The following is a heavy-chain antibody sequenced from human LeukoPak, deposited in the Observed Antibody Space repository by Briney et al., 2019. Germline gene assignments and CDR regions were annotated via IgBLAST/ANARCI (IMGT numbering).Heavy chain of an antibody. J-gene: IGHJ4*02. V-gene: IGHV3-48*01. Sequence: GGSLRLSCAASGFTFSSYSMNWVRRAPGKGLEWVSYISSSSSTIYYADSVKGRFTISRDNAKNSLYLQMNSLRAEDTAVYYCARVTQNYDILTGYYPYYFDYWGQGTLVTVSS. CDR1: GFTFSSYS. D-gene: IGHD3-9*01. CDR3: ARVTQNYDILTGYYPYYFDY. CDR2: ISSSSSTI.